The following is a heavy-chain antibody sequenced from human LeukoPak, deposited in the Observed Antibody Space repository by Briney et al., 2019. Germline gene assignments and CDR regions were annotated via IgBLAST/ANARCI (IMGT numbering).Heavy chain of an antibody. D-gene: IGHD4-11*01. CDR1: GYTFTSYA. Sequence: ASVKVSCKASGYTFTSYAMHWVRQAPGQRLEWMGWINAGNGNTKYSQKFQGRVTITRDTSASTAYMGLSSLRSEDTAVYYCARDLGSDYSNYWVYWGQGTLVTVSS. CDR2: INAGNGNT. V-gene: IGHV1-3*01. CDR3: ARDLGSDYSNYWVY. J-gene: IGHJ4*02.